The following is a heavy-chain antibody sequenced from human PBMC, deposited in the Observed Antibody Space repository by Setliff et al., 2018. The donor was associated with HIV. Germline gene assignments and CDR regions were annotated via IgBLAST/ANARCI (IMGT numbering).Heavy chain of an antibody. CDR1: NASISTVSYY. D-gene: IGHD3-10*01. CDR2: IYYSGST. V-gene: IGHV4-39*02. CDR3: ARLPTEWARGVPRKAWYMDV. Sequence: KTSETLSLTCDVSNASISTVSYYWGWLRQPPGKGLEWIGTIYYSGSTDYNPSLKSRVAISVDTSKNHFSLKLTSVTAADTSVYYCARLPTEWARGVPRKAWYMDVWGKGTTVTVSS. J-gene: IGHJ6*03.